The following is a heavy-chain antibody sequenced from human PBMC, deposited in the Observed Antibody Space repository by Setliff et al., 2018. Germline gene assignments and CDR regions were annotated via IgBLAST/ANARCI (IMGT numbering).Heavy chain of an antibody. D-gene: IGHD1-1*01. CDR2: TIPSFGST. Sequence: SVKVSCKASGGTFRSYGISWVRQAPGQGLEWMGGTIPSFGSTNYAQKFQDRVTITTDESTSTAYMELDSLRSEDTAVYYCARVGNDSPGFLDYWGQGTLVTVSS. CDR1: GGTFRSYG. CDR3: ARVGNDSPGFLDY. V-gene: IGHV1-69*05. J-gene: IGHJ4*02.